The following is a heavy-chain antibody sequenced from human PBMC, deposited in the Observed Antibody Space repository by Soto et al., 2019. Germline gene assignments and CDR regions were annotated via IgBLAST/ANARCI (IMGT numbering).Heavy chain of an antibody. V-gene: IGHV1-18*01. CDR1: RYTFTSYG. D-gene: IGHD6-13*01. J-gene: IGHJ6*02. CDR2: ISAYNGNT. Sequence: GASVKVSCKASRYTFTSYGISWVRQAPGQGXEWMGWISAYNGNTNYAQKLQGRVTMTTDTSTSTAYMELRSLRSDDTAVYYCARTAYSSSWLKGYYYGMDVWGQGTTVTVSS. CDR3: ARTAYSSSWLKGYYYGMDV.